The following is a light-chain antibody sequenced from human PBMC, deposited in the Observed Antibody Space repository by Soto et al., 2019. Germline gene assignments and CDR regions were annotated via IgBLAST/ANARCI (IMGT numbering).Light chain of an antibody. CDR3: QQYGSSLSIT. V-gene: IGKV3-20*01. CDR2: GAS. Sequence: EXVLTXXXXTLSLSPGERATLSCRASQSISSSYLAWYQQKPGQAPRLLIYGASSRATGIPDRFSGSGSGTDFILTISRLEPEDFAVYFCQQYGSSLSITFGQGTRLEIK. J-gene: IGKJ5*01. CDR1: QSISSSY.